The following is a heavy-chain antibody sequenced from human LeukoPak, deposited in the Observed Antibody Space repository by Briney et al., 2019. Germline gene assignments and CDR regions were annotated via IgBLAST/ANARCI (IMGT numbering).Heavy chain of an antibody. Sequence: PGGSLRLSCAASGFYLNTYEMNWVRQAPGKGLEWIADITISGHTKNYADSVKGRFTISRDNAGTSLYLQMNSLRVEDTGVYYCARGDPHADLWGQGTLVTVSS. J-gene: IGHJ5*02. CDR1: GFYLNTYE. CDR2: ITISGHTK. CDR3: ARGDPHADL. V-gene: IGHV3-48*03.